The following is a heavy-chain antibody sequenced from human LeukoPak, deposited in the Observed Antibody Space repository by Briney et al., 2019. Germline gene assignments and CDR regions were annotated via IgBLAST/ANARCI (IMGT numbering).Heavy chain of an antibody. J-gene: IGHJ4*02. V-gene: IGHV3-30*03. CDR2: ISYDGSNK. CDR3: AHLYDYYDNGELDY. CDR1: GFTFSSYW. Sequence: GGSLRLSCAASGFTFSSYWMSWVRQAPGKGLEWVAVISYDGSNKYYADSVKGRFTISRDNSKNTLYLQMNSLRAEDTAVYYCAHLYDYYDNGELDYWGQGTLVTVSS. D-gene: IGHD3-22*01.